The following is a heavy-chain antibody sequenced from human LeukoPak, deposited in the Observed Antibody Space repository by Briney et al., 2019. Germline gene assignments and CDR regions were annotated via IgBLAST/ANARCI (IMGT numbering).Heavy chain of an antibody. J-gene: IGHJ4*02. CDR1: GFTFSSYA. V-gene: IGHV3-30*04. Sequence: KSGGSLRLSCGASGFTFSSYAMSWVRQAPGKGLEWVAVISYDGSNKYYADSVKGRFTISRDNSKNTLYLQMNSLRAEDTAVYYCARFYGDYFDNWGQGTLVTVSS. CDR3: ARFYGDYFDN. D-gene: IGHD4-17*01. CDR2: ISYDGSNK.